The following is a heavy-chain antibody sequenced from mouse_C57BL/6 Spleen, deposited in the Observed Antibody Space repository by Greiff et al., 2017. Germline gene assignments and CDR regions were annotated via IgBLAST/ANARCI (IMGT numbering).Heavy chain of an antibody. CDR3: TRLYDGYYYFDY. CDR2: IRNKANNHAT. J-gene: IGHJ2*01. D-gene: IGHD2-3*01. CDR1: GFTFSDAW. V-gene: IGHV6-6*01. Sequence: VVESGGGLVQPGGSMKLSCAASGFTFSDAWMDWVRQSPEKGLEWVAEIRNKANNHATYYAESVNGRFTISRDDSKSSVYLQMNSLRAEDTGIYYCTRLYDGYYYFDYWGQGTTLTVSS.